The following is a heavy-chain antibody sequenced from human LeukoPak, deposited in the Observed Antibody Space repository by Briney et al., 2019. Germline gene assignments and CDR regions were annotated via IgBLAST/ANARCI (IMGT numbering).Heavy chain of an antibody. CDR1: GYTFTSYG. V-gene: IGHV1-18*01. D-gene: IGHD2-2*01. J-gene: IGHJ4*02. Sequence: AASVKVSCKASGYTFTSYGISWVRQAPGQGLEWMGWISAYNGNTNYAQKLQGRVTMTTDTSTSTAYMELRSLRSDDTAVYYCARDDPLGYCSSTSRPFDYWGQGTLVTVSS. CDR3: ARDDPLGYCSSTSRPFDY. CDR2: ISAYNGNT.